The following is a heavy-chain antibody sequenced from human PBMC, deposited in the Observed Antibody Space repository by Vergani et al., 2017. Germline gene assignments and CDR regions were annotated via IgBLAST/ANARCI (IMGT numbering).Heavy chain of an antibody. V-gene: IGHV3-7*02. CDR1: GFTFSSYW. CDR2: IKQDGSEK. J-gene: IGHJ6*02. D-gene: IGHD1-26*01. CDR3: ARWELPTSPYYDGMDV. Sequence: EVQLVESGGGLVQPGGSLRLSCAASGFTFSSYWMSWVRQAPGKGLEWVANIKQDGSEKYYVDSVKGRFTISRDNAKNSLYLQMNSLRAEDTAVYYCARWELPTSPYYDGMDVWGQGTTVTVSS.